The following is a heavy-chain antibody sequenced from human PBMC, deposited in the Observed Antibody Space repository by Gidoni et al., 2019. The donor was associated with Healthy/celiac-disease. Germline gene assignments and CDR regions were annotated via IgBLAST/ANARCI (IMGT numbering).Heavy chain of an antibody. V-gene: IGHV3-23*01. CDR3: AKDIAAAGHYYYYYGMDV. CDR2: ISGSGGST. Sequence: EVQLLESGGGLVQPGVALRRACAASGFTFSSYAMSWVRQAPGKGLVGVSAISGSGGSTYSADSVKGRFTISRDNSKNTLYLQMNSLRAEDTAVYYCAKDIAAAGHYYYYYGMDVWGQGTTVTVSS. D-gene: IGHD6-13*01. J-gene: IGHJ6*02. CDR1: GFTFSSYA.